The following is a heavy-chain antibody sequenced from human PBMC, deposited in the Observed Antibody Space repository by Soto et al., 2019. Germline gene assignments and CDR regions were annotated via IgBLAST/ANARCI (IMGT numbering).Heavy chain of an antibody. CDR2: ISAYNGNT. Sequence: QVQLVQSGAEVKKPGASVKVSCKASGYTFTSYGISWVRQAPGQGLEWMGWISAYNGNTNYAQKLQGRVTMTTDTSTSTDYMELRSLRSDDTAVYYCARVLYGCSGGSCYDYYYYGMDVWGQGTTVTVSS. V-gene: IGHV1-18*01. CDR1: GYTFTSYG. D-gene: IGHD2-15*01. CDR3: ARVLYGCSGGSCYDYYYYGMDV. J-gene: IGHJ6*02.